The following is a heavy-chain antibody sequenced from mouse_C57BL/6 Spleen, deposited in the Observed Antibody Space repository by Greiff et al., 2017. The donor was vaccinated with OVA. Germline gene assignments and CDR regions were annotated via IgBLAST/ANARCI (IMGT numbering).Heavy chain of an antibody. CDR1: GYAFSSSW. D-gene: IGHD1-3*01. V-gene: IGHV1-82*01. J-gene: IGHJ3*01. Sequence: VQLVESGPELVKPGASVKISCKASGYAFSSSWMNWVKQRPGKGLEWIGRIHPGDGDTNYNGKFKGKATLTADKSSSTAYVQLSSLTSEDSAVYFCAKSGGDYWGQGTLVTVSA. CDR3: AKSGGDY. CDR2: IHPGDGDT.